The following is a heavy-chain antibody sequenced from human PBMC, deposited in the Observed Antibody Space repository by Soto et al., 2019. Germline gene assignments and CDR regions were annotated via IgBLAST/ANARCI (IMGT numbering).Heavy chain of an antibody. D-gene: IGHD6-6*01. J-gene: IGHJ6*02. V-gene: IGHV4-61*01. CDR3: ASSSGYSSSSSYYGMDV. CDR2: ISYTGST. Sequence: PSETLSLTCTVSGGSVSSGRYYWSWIRQPPGKGLEWIGYISYTGSTNYNPSLKSRVTISLDTSTNQLSLKLSSVTAADTAVYYCASSSGYSSSSSYYGMDVWGQGTTVTASS. CDR1: GGSVSSGRYY.